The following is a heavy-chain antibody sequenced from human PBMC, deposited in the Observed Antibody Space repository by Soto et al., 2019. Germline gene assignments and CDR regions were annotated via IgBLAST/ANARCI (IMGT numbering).Heavy chain of an antibody. CDR3: AKVKSSSLYYYYYSGMDV. Sequence: GGSLRLSCAASGFTFSSYGMHWVRQAPGKGLEWVAVISYDGSNKYYADSVKGRFTISRDNSKNTLYLQMNSLRAEDTAVYYCAKVKSSSLYYYYYSGMDVWGQGTTVTVSS. CDR1: GFTFSSYG. D-gene: IGHD6-13*01. CDR2: ISYDGSNK. J-gene: IGHJ6*02. V-gene: IGHV3-30*18.